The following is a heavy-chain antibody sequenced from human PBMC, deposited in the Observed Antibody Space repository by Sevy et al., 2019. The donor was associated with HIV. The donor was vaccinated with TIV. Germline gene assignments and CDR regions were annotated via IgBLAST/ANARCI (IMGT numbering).Heavy chain of an antibody. CDR1: GFTFNNAW. J-gene: IGHJ4*02. D-gene: IGHD4-17*01. CDR3: TTVGGYGDYVGDDY. V-gene: IGHV3-15*01. Sequence: GGSLRLSCAASGFTFNNAWMSWVRQAPGKGLEWVGRIKSKTDGGTTDYAAPVKGRFTISRDDSKNTLYLQMNSLKIEDTAVYYCTTVGGYGDYVGDDYWGQGTLVTVSS. CDR2: IKSKTDGGTT.